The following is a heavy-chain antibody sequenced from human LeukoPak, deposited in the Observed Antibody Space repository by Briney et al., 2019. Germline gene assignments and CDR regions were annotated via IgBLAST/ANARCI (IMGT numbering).Heavy chain of an antibody. D-gene: IGHD1-26*01. J-gene: IGHJ4*02. Sequence: GGSLRLSCAASGFTFSSYWMHWVRQGPGKGLVWVSRINSDGSSTSYADSVKGRFTISRDNAKNTLYLQMNSLRAEDTAVYYCARVSTYSAIDYWGPGTLVTVSS. CDR2: INSDGSST. CDR3: ARVSTYSAIDY. CDR1: GFTFSSYW. V-gene: IGHV3-74*01.